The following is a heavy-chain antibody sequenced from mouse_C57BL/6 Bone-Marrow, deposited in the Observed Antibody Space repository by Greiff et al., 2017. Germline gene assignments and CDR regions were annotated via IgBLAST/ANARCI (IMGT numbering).Heavy chain of an antibody. D-gene: IGHD1-1*01. CDR3: TPYYYGSSYGY. V-gene: IGHV14-4*01. J-gene: IGHJ2*01. Sequence: VQLQQSGAELVRPGASVKLSCTASGFNIKDYYMHWVKQRPEQGLEWIGWIDPENGDTEYASKFQGKATITAATSSNTAYLQLSSLTSEDTAVYYCTPYYYGSSYGYWGQGTTLTVSS. CDR1: GFNIKDYY. CDR2: IDPENGDT.